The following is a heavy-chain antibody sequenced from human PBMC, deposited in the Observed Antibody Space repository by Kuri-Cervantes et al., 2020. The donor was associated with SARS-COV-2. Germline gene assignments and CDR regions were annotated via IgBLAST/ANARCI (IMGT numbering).Heavy chain of an antibody. V-gene: IGHV3-33*08. D-gene: IGHD5-18*01. CDR1: GFTFSSYG. CDR2: IWYDGSNK. J-gene: IGHJ6*02. CDR3: ARIPYSYGSPFDYYGMDV. Sequence: LSLTCAASGFTFSSYGMHWVRQAPGKGLEWVVVIWYDGSNKYYADSVKGRFTISRDNSKNTLYLQMNSLRAEDTAVYYCARIPYSYGSPFDYYGMDVWGQGTTVTVSS.